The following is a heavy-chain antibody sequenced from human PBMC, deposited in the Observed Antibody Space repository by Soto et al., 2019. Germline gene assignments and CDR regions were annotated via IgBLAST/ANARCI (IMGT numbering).Heavy chain of an antibody. J-gene: IGHJ6*03. CDR3: ARDLSWGSNWYYYMDV. V-gene: IGHV3-48*01. CDR2: ISSSSSVI. Sequence: PGGSLGLSCATSGFSLSDCAMNWVRQAPGKGLEWVSYISSSSSVIDYADSVKGRFTVSRDNARNSLYLQMNSLRAEDTAVYYCARDLSWGSNWYYYMDVWGKGTTVTVSS. CDR1: GFSLSDCA. D-gene: IGHD7-27*01.